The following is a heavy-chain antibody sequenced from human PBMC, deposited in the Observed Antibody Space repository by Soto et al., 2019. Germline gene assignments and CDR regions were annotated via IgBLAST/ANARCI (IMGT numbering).Heavy chain of an antibody. J-gene: IGHJ4*02. CDR3: ARAPCSQWSFDY. CDR1: GGTFSSYA. D-gene: IGHD3-3*01. V-gene: IGHV1-69*12. Sequence: QVQLVQSGAAVKKPGSSVKVSCKASGGTFSSYAISWVRQAPGQGLEWMGGIIPIFGTANYAQKFQGRVTITADESTSTAYRELSSLRSEDTVVYYCARAPCSQWSFDYWGEGTLVTVSS. CDR2: IIPIFGTA.